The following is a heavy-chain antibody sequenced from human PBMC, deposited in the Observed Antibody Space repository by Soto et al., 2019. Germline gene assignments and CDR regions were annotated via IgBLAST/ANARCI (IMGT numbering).Heavy chain of an antibody. Sequence: QDQLVQSGAEVKKPGASVKVSCKASGYTFNNYGISWVRQAPGQGLEWMGWISANNGTRNYAQKFQGRVSVTTETSTGTAYMALRSLRSDDTAVYYCARGASHYYYYYGMDVWGQGTTVTVSS. CDR3: ARGASHYYYYYGMDV. V-gene: IGHV1-18*01. CDR1: GYTFNNYG. CDR2: ISANNGTR. J-gene: IGHJ6*02.